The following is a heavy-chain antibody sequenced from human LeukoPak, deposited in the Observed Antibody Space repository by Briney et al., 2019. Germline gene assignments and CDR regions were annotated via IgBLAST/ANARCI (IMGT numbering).Heavy chain of an antibody. CDR1: GFTFSTYS. CDR3: ATDGRSSGWYGFDY. J-gene: IGHJ4*02. CDR2: ITSPVGRI. D-gene: IGHD6-19*01. Sequence: GGSLRLSCAASGFTFSTYSMNWVRQAPGKGLEGVSSITSPVGRIYYADSLKGRITISRDNARSTLYLQMNSLRAEDTAVYYCATDGRSSGWYGFDYWGQGILVSVSS. V-gene: IGHV3-21*01.